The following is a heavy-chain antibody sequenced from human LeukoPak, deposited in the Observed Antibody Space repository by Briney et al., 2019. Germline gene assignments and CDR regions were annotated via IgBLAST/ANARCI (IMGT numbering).Heavy chain of an antibody. V-gene: IGHV3-48*03. D-gene: IGHD6-13*01. J-gene: IGHJ4*02. CDR1: SSYE. Sequence: SSYEMNWDRQAPRNGKKWVSYISGSGSTIYYADSVKGRFTISRDNAKNSLYLQMNSLRAEDTAVYYCARFGYSSSWYHDYWGQGTLVTVSS. CDR2: ISGSGSTI. CDR3: ARFGYSSSWYHDY.